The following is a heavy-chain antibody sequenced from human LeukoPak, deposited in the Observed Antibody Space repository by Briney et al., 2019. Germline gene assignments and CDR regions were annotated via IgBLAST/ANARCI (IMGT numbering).Heavy chain of an antibody. CDR3: ARGLGGLLWFGDRRGYFDY. D-gene: IGHD3-10*01. Sequence: GGSLRLSCAASGFTFSSYAMSWVRQAPGKGLEWVSAISGSGGSTYYADSVKGRFTISRDNAKNSLYLQMNSLRAEDTALYYCARGLGGLLWFGDRRGYFDYWGQGTLVTVSS. CDR2: ISGSGGST. J-gene: IGHJ4*02. V-gene: IGHV3-23*01. CDR1: GFTFSSYA.